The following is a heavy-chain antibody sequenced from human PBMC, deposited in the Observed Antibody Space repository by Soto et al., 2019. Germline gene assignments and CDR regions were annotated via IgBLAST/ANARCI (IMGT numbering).Heavy chain of an antibody. CDR2: IYSSGST. Sequence: QVQLQESGPGLVKPSETLSLTCTVSGGSIRSYYWSWIRQSPGKGLEWIGYIYSSGSTNYNPSLKSRVTISVDTSKNQFSLKLSSVTAADTAVYYCARGSGWYYYWGQGILVTVSS. V-gene: IGHV4-4*08. CDR3: ARGSGWYYY. CDR1: GGSIRSYY. D-gene: IGHD6-19*01. J-gene: IGHJ4*02.